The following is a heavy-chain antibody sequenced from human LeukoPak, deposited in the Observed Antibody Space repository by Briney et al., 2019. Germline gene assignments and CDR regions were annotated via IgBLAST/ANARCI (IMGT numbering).Heavy chain of an antibody. CDR3: ARTSYDSSGYLGY. V-gene: IGHV1-69*04. D-gene: IGHD3-22*01. Sequence: ASVKVSCKASGGTFSSYAISWVRQAPGQGLEWMGRIIPILGIANYAQKFQGRVTITADKSTSTAYMELSSLRSEDTAVYYCARTSYDSSGYLGYWGQGTLVTVSS. CDR1: GGTFSSYA. J-gene: IGHJ4*02. CDR2: IIPILGIA.